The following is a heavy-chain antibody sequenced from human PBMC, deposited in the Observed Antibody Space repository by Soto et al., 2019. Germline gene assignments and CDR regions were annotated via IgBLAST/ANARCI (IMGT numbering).Heavy chain of an antibody. V-gene: IGHV4-30-4*01. D-gene: IGHD2-15*01. Sequence: TSETLSLTCTVSGGSISSGDYYWSWIRQPPGKGLEWIGYIYYSGSTYYNPSLKSRVTISVDTSKNQFSLKLSSVTAADTAVYYCARANIVVVVAAPSGWFDPWGQGTLVTVSS. CDR2: IYYSGST. CDR1: GGSISSGDYY. CDR3: ARANIVVVVAAPSGWFDP. J-gene: IGHJ5*02.